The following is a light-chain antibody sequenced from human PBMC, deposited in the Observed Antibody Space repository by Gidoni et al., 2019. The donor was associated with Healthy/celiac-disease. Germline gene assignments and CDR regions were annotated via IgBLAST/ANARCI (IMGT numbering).Light chain of an antibody. J-gene: IGKJ4*01. CDR1: QGISSA. V-gene: IGKV1-13*02. CDR3: QQFNSYLLT. Sequence: GDSVTTTCRASQGISSALVWYQQKPGKAPKLLIYDASSVESGVPSRFSGSGSGTDFTLTISSVQPEDFANYYCQQFNSYLLTFGGGTKVEIK. CDR2: DAS.